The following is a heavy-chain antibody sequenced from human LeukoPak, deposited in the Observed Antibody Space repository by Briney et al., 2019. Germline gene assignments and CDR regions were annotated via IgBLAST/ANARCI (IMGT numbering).Heavy chain of an antibody. CDR1: GFSFRSFW. J-gene: IGHJ4*02. V-gene: IGHV3-64*01. Sequence: GGSLRLSCAASGFSFRSFWMSWVRQAPGKGLEYVSAISSNGGSTYYANSVKGRFSISRDNSKNTLYLQMGSLRAEDMAVYYCAREGNDYGDYYYFDYWGQGTLVTVSS. CDR3: AREGNDYGDYYYFDY. D-gene: IGHD4-17*01. CDR2: ISSNGGST.